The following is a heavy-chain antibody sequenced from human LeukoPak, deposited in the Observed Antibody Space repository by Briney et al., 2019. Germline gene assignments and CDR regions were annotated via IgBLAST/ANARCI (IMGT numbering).Heavy chain of an antibody. Sequence: GGSLRLSCAASGFTFSSYAMHWVRQAPGKGLEYVSAISSNGGSTYYANSVKGRFTISRDNSKNTLYLQMGSLRAEDMAVYYCARDNPTTVVPDYWGQGTLVTVSS. CDR1: GFTFSSYA. J-gene: IGHJ4*02. D-gene: IGHD4-23*01. V-gene: IGHV3-64*01. CDR3: ARDNPTTVVPDY. CDR2: ISSNGGST.